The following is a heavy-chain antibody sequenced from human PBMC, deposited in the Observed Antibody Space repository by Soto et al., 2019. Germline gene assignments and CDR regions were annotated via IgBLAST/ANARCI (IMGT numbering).Heavy chain of an antibody. D-gene: IGHD3-3*01. J-gene: IGHJ5*02. V-gene: IGHV1-18*01. Sequence: QVQLVQSGVEVKKPGASVKVSCKASGYPFATYGINWVRRAPGQRLEWMGWISPYTGETNKAQNCQDRGTTSTDTSTNTAYMGLKSLRSDDTAVYYCARDTHEFWSAFFFDPWGQGTLVTVSS. CDR3: ARDTHEFWSAFFFDP. CDR1: GYPFATYG. CDR2: ISPYTGET.